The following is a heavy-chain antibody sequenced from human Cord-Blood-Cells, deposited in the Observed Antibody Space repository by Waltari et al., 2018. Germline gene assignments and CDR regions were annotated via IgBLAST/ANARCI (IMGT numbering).Heavy chain of an antibody. V-gene: IGHV3-73*02. CDR1: GFPFSGYA. CDR2: IRSKANSYAT. D-gene: IGHD6-19*01. CDR3: TRHTVAGDY. Sequence: EVQLVESGGGLVQPGGSLKLSCAASGFPFSGYAMHWVRQASGTGLEWVGRIRSKANSYATAYAASVKGRFTISRDDSKNTAYLQMNSLKTEDTAVYYCTRHTVAGDYWGQGTLVTVSS. J-gene: IGHJ4*02.